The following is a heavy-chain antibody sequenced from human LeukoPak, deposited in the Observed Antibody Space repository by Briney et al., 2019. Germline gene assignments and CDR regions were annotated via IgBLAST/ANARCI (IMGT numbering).Heavy chain of an antibody. J-gene: IGHJ4*02. CDR2: IYTSGST. CDR3: ARGGLDFYCSSTSCYFDY. CDR1: GGSISSYY. V-gene: IGHV4-4*07. D-gene: IGHD2-2*01. Sequence: SETLSLTCTVSGGSISSYYWSWIRQPAGKGLEWIGRIYTSGSTNYNPSLKSRVTISVDTSKNQFSLKLSSVTAADTAVYYCARGGLDFYCSSTSCYFDYWGQGTLVTVSS.